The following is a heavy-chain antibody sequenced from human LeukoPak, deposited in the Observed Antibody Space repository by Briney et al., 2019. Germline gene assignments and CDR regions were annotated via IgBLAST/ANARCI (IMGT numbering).Heavy chain of an antibody. CDR3: ASFGSSSIPYHFDY. CDR2: IIPILGIA. J-gene: IGHJ4*02. CDR1: GGTFSSYA. Sequence: SVKVSCKASGGTFSSYAISWVRQAPGQGLEWMGRIIPILGIANYAQKFQGRVTITADKSTSTAYMELSSLRSEDTAVYYCASFGSSSIPYHFDYWGQGTLVTVSS. D-gene: IGHD6-6*01. V-gene: IGHV1-69*04.